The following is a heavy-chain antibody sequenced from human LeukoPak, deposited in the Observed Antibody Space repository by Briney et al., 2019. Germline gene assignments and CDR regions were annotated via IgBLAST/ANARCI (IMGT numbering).Heavy chain of an antibody. CDR2: ISGSGGST. CDR3: AKYGSPRPGTRTFDY. Sequence: GGSLRLSCAASGFTFSSYAMSWVRQAPGKGLEWVSAISGSGGSTYYADSVKGRFTISRDNSKNTLYLQMNSLRAEDTAVYYCAKYGSPRPGTRTFDYWGQGTLVTVSS. D-gene: IGHD4-17*01. CDR1: GFTFSSYA. V-gene: IGHV3-23*01. J-gene: IGHJ4*02.